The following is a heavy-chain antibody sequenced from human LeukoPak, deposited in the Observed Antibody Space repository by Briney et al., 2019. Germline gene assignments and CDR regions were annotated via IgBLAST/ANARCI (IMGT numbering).Heavy chain of an antibody. CDR2: IYADGST. D-gene: IGHD6-19*01. J-gene: IGHJ4*02. CDR3: ARESSVSGWFIY. V-gene: IGHV3-53*04. Sequence: GGSLRLSCAASGFTVSNNFMGWVRQAPGKGLEWVSGIYADGSTYYADSVKGRFTLSRHNSENTLSLEMNSLRPEDTALYYCARESSVSGWFIYWGQGTLVTVS. CDR1: GFTVSNNF.